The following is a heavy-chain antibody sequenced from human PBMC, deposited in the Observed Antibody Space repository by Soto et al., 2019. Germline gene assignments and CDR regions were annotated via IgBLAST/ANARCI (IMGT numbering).Heavy chain of an antibody. V-gene: IGHV3-72*01. D-gene: IGHD4-17*01. CDR3: TTVTTVDYYFDY. J-gene: IGHJ4*02. CDR2: IRKRINSYTT. CDR1: GLTFSDRY. Sequence: GGSLRLSCAASGLTFSDRYMDWVRQAPGKGLEWVGRIRKRINSYTTEYAASVKGRFTISRDDSTNSPYLQMSSLETEDTAVYYCTTVTTVDYYFDYWGQGTLVTVSS.